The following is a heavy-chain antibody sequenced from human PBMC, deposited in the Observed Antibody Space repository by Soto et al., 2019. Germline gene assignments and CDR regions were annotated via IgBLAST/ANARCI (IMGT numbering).Heavy chain of an antibody. J-gene: IGHJ6*02. Sequence: GGSLRLSCAASGFTFSSYAMSWVRQAPGKGLEWVSAISGSGGSTYYADSVKGRFTISRDNSKNTLYLQMNSLRAEDTAVYYCAKRAAAGTGYYYYGMDVWGQGTTVTVSS. CDR2: ISGSGGST. D-gene: IGHD6-13*01. CDR1: GFTFSSYA. V-gene: IGHV3-23*01. CDR3: AKRAAAGTGYYYYGMDV.